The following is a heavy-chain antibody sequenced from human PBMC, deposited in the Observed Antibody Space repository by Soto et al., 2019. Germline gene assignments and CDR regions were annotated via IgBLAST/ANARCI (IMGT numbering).Heavy chain of an antibody. V-gene: IGHV4-31*03. J-gene: IGHJ6*02. D-gene: IGHD6-13*01. CDR2: VYHSGST. CDR1: GASVSSHAYY. CDR3: ARSPYSSSWYSGVYYYYYYGLDV. Sequence: SETLSLTCTVSGASVSSHAYYWSWIRQHPGKGLEWIGYVYHSGSTYYNPSLKSRLTISLDTSKNQFSLKLSSVTAADTAVYYCARSPYSSSWYSGVYYYYYYGLDVWGQGTTVTVSS.